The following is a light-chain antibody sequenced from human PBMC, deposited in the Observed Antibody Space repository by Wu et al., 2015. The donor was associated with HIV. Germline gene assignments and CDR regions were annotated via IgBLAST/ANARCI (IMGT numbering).Light chain of an antibody. CDR2: DAS. CDR3: QQYGSSLLT. V-gene: IGKV3-11*01. Sequence: EIVLTQSPATLSLSPGERATLSCRASQSVSSYLAWYQQKPGRAPRLLIYDASNRATGIPARFSGSGSGTDFTLTISSLEPEDFAVYYCQQYGSSLLTFGQGTRLEIK. CDR1: QSVSSY. J-gene: IGKJ5*01.